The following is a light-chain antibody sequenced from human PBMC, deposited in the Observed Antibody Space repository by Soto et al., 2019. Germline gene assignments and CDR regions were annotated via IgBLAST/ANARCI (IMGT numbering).Light chain of an antibody. J-gene: IGKJ1*01. CDR3: MQALQSRT. Sequence: DIVMTQSPLSLPVTPGEPASISCRPSQSLLYTNGYNYVDWYLQKPGQSPQLLIYLGSNRASGVPDRFSDSGSGTDFTLKISRVEAEDVGVYYCMQALQSRTFGQGTKVEIK. V-gene: IGKV2-28*01. CDR2: LGS. CDR1: QSLLYTNGYNY.